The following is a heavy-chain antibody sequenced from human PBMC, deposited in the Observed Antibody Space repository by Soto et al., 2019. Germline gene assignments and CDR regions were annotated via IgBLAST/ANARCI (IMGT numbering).Heavy chain of an antibody. CDR1: DGSIISRGCY. Sequence: LLTLSLTYTVSDGSIISRGCYRVSNRQPPGKGLEWIGTIYYSGSTYYNPSLKSRVTISVDTSKNQFSLKLTSVTAADTAVYYGARDKITGLFDYWGQGTLVTVSS. J-gene: IGHJ4*02. CDR3: ARDKITGLFDY. CDR2: IYYSGST. V-gene: IGHV4-39*02. D-gene: IGHD2-8*02.